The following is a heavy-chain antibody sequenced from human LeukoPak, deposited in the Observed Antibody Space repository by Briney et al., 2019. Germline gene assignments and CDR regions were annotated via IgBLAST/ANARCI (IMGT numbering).Heavy chain of an antibody. CDR1: GFTFSSYE. V-gene: IGHV3-48*03. CDR3: ARDPYGMDV. CDR2: ISSSGSTI. J-gene: IGHJ6*02. Sequence: GGSLRLSCAASGFTFSSYEMNWVRQAPRKGLEWVSYISSSGSTIYYADSVKGRFTISRDNAKNSLYLQMNSLRAEDTAVYYCARDPYGMDVWGQGTTVTVSS.